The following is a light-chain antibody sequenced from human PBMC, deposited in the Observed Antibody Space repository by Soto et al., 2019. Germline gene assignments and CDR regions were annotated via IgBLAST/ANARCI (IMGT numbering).Light chain of an antibody. V-gene: IGKV3-11*01. Sequence: EIVLTQSPATLSSFPGDRVTLSCRASQSVDNYLAWYQQKPGQAPRLLIYDTSNRATGIPARFSGSGSGTDFTLTISSLEPEDFAVYYCQQRSSWPRFAFGPGTKVDIK. CDR2: DTS. J-gene: IGKJ3*01. CDR1: QSVDNY. CDR3: QQRSSWPRFA.